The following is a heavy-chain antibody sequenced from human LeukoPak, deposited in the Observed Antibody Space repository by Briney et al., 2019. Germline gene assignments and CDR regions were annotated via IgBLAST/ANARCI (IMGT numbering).Heavy chain of an antibody. D-gene: IGHD3-10*01. Sequence: ASVKVSCKASGGTFSSYAISWVRQAPGQGLEWMGGIIPIFGTANYAQKFQGRVTMTRNTSISTAYMELSSLRSEDTAVYYCARFGRVYYGSGSYYYYYYYMDVWGKGTTVTISS. CDR1: GGTFSSYA. CDR3: ARFGRVYYGSGSYYYYYYYMDV. V-gene: IGHV1-69*05. CDR2: IIPIFGTA. J-gene: IGHJ6*03.